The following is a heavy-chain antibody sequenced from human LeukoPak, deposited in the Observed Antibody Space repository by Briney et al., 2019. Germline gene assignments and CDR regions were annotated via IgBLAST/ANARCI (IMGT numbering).Heavy chain of an antibody. Sequence: SETLSLTCTVSGGSVSSYYWSWIRQPPGKGLEWIGYIYTSGSTNYHPSLKSRVIISVDTSKNQFSLKLSSVTAADTAVYYCARMYSSSSWWDYWGQGTLVTVSS. CDR1: GGSVSSYY. CDR2: IYTSGST. D-gene: IGHD6-6*01. CDR3: ARMYSSSSWWDY. J-gene: IGHJ4*02. V-gene: IGHV4-4*09.